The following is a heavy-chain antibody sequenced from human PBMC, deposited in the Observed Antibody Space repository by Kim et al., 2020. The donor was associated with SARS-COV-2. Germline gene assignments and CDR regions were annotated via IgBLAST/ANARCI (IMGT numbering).Heavy chain of an antibody. J-gene: IGHJ3*02. CDR3: ARGGSYYYAFDI. D-gene: IGHD1-26*01. V-gene: IGHV4-39*07. Sequence: SETLSLTCTVSGGSISSSSYYWGWIRQPPGKGLEWIGSIYYSGSTYYNPSLKSRVTISVDTSKNQFSLKLSSVTAADTAVYYCARGGSYYYAFDIWGQGTMVTVSS. CDR2: IYYSGST. CDR1: GGSISSSSYY.